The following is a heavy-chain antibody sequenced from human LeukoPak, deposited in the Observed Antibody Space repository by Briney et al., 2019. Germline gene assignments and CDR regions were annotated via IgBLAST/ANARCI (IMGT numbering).Heavy chain of an antibody. J-gene: IGHJ6*03. CDR3: VRFGELHYYYMDV. CDR2: INSDGSNT. Sequence: GGSLRLSCAASGFIFSSYWMHWVRHAPGKGLVWVSRINSDGSNTTYADSVKGRFTISRDNAKNTLYLQMNSRRAEDTAVYYCVRFGELHYYYMDVWGKGTTVTISS. CDR1: GFIFSSYW. V-gene: IGHV3-74*01. D-gene: IGHD3-10*01.